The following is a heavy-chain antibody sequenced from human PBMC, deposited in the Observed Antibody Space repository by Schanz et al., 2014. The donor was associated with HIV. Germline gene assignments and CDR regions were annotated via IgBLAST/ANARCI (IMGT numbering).Heavy chain of an antibody. CDR1: GFTFSIYG. CDR2: IPYDGNND. V-gene: IGHV3-30*03. CDR3: ARDWNYYDTKYRGKGNYYHYYGMDV. D-gene: IGHD3-22*01. Sequence: QEQLVESGGGVVQPGRSLRLSCAASGFTFSIYGIHWVRQAPGKGLGWVALIPYDGNNDFYADSVKGRFTISRDNSKNTLYVQMKSLRAEDTAVYYCARDWNYYDTKYRGKGNYYHYYGMDVWGQGTTVIVSS. J-gene: IGHJ6*02.